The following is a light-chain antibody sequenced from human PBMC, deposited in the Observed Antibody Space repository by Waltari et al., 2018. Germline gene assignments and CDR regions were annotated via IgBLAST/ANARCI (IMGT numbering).Light chain of an antibody. Sequence: DIQMTQSPSSLSASVGDRVTITCRASQGLTGSLAWYQQKPGKVPKLLLYGATRLEGGAPSRFSGSGSGTDYTLTIDRLQPEDFATYYCQQYWSTPNTFGQGTKLEI. CDR2: GAT. CDR1: QGLTGS. V-gene: IGKV1-NL1*01. CDR3: QQYWSTPNT. J-gene: IGKJ2*01.